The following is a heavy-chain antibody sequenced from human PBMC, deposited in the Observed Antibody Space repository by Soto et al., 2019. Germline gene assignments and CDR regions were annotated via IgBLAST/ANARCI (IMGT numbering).Heavy chain of an antibody. D-gene: IGHD3-16*01. V-gene: IGHV1-3*01. J-gene: IGHJ5*02. CDR2: INPDNGNT. CDR1: GYNFITYA. CDR3: AKEGGP. Sequence: QVQLVQSGAEVRKTGASVKISCKTSGYNFITYAVNWVRQAPGQRFEWMGWINPDNGNTKYSQKFQGRVTMTRDTYASTLYMELRSLRSEDTAVYYCAKEGGPWGQGTQVTVSS.